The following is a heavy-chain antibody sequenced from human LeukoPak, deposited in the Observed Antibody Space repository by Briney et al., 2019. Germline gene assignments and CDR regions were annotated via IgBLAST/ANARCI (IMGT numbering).Heavy chain of an antibody. J-gene: IGHJ4*02. D-gene: IGHD3-22*01. Sequence: SGGSLRLSCVVSGFTFSSYAMSWVRQAPGKGLEWVSGINGSGGSRDYADSVKGRFTISRDNSKNILYLQMNSLRAEDTAVYYCARATLYYYDSSGSTTDYWGQGTLVTVSS. CDR1: GFTFSSYA. CDR3: ARATLYYYDSSGSTTDY. CDR2: INGSGGSR. V-gene: IGHV3-23*01.